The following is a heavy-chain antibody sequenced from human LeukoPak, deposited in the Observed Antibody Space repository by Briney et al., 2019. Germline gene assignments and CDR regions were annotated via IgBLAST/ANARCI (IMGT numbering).Heavy chain of an antibody. CDR2: IYTSGST. CDR3: ARDRTVTKFDY. D-gene: IGHD4-17*01. Sequence: SETLSLTCTVSGDSISSGSYYWSWIRQPAGKGLEWIGRIYTSGSTNYNPSLKSRATISVDTSKNQFSLKLSSVTAADTAVYYCARDRTVTKFDYWGQGTLVTVSS. CDR1: GDSISSGSYY. V-gene: IGHV4-61*02. J-gene: IGHJ4*02.